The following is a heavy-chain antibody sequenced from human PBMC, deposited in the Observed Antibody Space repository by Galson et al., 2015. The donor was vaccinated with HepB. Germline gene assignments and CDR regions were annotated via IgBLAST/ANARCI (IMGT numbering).Heavy chain of an antibody. CDR3: ARVWAPTGTVYYYYYYMDV. CDR2: ISAYNGNT. CDR1: GYTFTSYG. J-gene: IGHJ6*03. D-gene: IGHD1-1*01. V-gene: IGHV1-18*01. Sequence: SVKVSCKASGYTFTSYGISWVRQAPGQGLEWMGWISAYNGNTNYAQKLQGRVTMTTDTSTSTAYMELRSLRSDDTAVYYCARVWAPTGTVYYYYYYMDVWGKGTTVTVSS.